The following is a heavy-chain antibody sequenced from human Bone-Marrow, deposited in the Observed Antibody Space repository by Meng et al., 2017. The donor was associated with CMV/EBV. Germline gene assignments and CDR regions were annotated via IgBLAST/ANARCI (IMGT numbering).Heavy chain of an antibody. J-gene: IGHJ6*02. CDR2: IYYSGST. D-gene: IGHD2-2*02. CDR1: GGSISSYY. V-gene: IGHV4-59*01. CDR3: ARDCSSTSCYTPRYGMDV. Sequence: ESLKISCTVSGGSISSYYWSWIRQPPGKGLEWIGYIYYSGSTNYNPSLKSRVTISVDTSKNQFSLKLSSVTAADTAVYYCARDCSSTSCYTPRYGMDVCGQGTTVTVSS.